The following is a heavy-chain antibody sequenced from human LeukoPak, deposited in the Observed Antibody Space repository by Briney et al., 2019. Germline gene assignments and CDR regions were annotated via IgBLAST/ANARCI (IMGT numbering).Heavy chain of an antibody. CDR3: ARGGSSWDFAFDI. Sequence: GGSLRLSCAASRFIFSSYAMHWVRQAPGKGLEWVAVLSYDGSDKHYADSVKGRFTISRDNSRNTLYLQMNSLRTEDTAMYYCARGGSSWDFAFDIWGQGTMVTVSS. CDR1: RFIFSSYA. D-gene: IGHD6-13*01. V-gene: IGHV3-30*04. J-gene: IGHJ3*02. CDR2: LSYDGSDK.